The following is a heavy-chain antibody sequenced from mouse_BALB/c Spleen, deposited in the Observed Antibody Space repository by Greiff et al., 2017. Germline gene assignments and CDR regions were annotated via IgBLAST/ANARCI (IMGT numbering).Heavy chain of an antibody. CDR3: ARPAIYGYGYFDV. J-gene: IGHJ1*01. Sequence: VQLQQSGAELVKPGASVKLSCTASGFNIKDTYMHWVKQRPEQGLEWIGRIDPANGNTKYDPKFQGKATITADTSSNTAYLQLSSLTSEDTAVYYCARPAIYGYGYFDVWGAGTTVTVSS. V-gene: IGHV14-3*02. D-gene: IGHD1-1*01. CDR1: GFNIKDTY. CDR2: IDPANGNT.